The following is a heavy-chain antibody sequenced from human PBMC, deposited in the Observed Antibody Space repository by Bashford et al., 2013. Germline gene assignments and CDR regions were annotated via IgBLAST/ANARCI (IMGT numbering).Heavy chain of an antibody. CDR3: ARDLCSSTSCYSYYYGMDV. CDR2: IIPIFGTA. V-gene: IGHV1-69*13. D-gene: IGHD2-2*02. J-gene: IGHJ6*01. Sequence: SVKVSCKASGGTFSSYAISWVRQAPGQGLEWMGGIIPIFGTANYAQKFQGRVTITADESTSTAYMELSSLRSEDTAVYYCARDLCSSTSCYSYYYGMDVWGPRGPTVTGLL. CDR1: GGTFSSYA.